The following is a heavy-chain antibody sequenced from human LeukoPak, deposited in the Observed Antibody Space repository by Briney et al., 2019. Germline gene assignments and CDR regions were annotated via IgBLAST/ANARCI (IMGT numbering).Heavy chain of an antibody. J-gene: IGHJ6*02. CDR3: ASGVAAAPKGVYYYYYGMDV. CDR2: ISSSGSTI. D-gene: IGHD6-13*01. Sequence: GALRLSCAASGFTFSDYYMSWIRQAPGKGLEWVSYISSSGSTIYYADSVKGRFTISRDNAKNSLYLQMNSLRAEDTAVYYCASGVAAAPKGVYYYYYGMDVWGQGTTVTVSS. CDR1: GFTFSDYY. V-gene: IGHV3-11*01.